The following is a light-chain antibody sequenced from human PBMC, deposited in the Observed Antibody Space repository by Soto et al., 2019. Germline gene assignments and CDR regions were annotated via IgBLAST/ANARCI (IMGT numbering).Light chain of an antibody. CDR3: QHYRSAPFT. J-gene: IGKJ3*01. CDR2: GAS. Sequence: EIVSTQSPGILSLSPGERATLACRASQSISSDHLAWYQQRPGQSPRLLIYGASSRTTGVPDRFSGSGSGTDFTLTISRLEPEDFAVYYCQHYRSAPFTFGPGTKVDIK. CDR1: QSISSDH. V-gene: IGKV3-20*01.